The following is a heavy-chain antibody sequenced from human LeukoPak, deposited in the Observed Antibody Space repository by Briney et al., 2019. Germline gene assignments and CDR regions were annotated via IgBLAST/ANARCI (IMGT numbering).Heavy chain of an antibody. CDR1: GFTFSSYS. V-gene: IGHV3-21*01. CDR2: ISSSSSYI. J-gene: IGHJ6*03. Sequence: GGSLRLSCAASGFTFSSYSMNWVRQAPGKGLEWVSSISSSSSYIYYADSVKGRFTISRDNAKNSLYLQMNSLRAEDTAVYYCARDQIAAAGTYYMDVWGKGTTVTISS. D-gene: IGHD6-13*01. CDR3: ARDQIAAAGTYYMDV.